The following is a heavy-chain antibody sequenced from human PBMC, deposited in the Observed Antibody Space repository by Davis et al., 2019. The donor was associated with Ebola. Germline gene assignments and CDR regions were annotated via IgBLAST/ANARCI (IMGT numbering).Heavy chain of an antibody. J-gene: IGHJ4*02. CDR1: RFTFSSYA. CDR2: ISGSGGST. D-gene: IGHD6-6*01. V-gene: IGHV3-23*01. Sequence: PGGSLRPSCAASRFTFSSYAMSWFRQAPGKGLEGFSAISGSGGSTYYADSVKGRFTISRDNSKNTLYLQMNSLRAEDTAVYCCAKDAGGWYDVEYSSSGFDYWGQGTLVTVSS. CDR3: AKDAGGWYDVEYSSSGFDY.